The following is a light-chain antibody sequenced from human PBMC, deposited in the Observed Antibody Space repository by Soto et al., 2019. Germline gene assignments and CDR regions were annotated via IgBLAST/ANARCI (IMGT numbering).Light chain of an antibody. V-gene: IGKV3-15*01. CDR3: QQYNEWPLT. Sequence: EIVMTQSPATLSVSPGERATLSCRASQSVSNNVAWYQQKPGQAPRLLIYHAATRATGIPARFSGSGSGTEVTLTIGSLQSEDFAVYYCQQYNEWPLTFGGGTKVEIK. CDR1: QSVSNN. J-gene: IGKJ4*01. CDR2: HAA.